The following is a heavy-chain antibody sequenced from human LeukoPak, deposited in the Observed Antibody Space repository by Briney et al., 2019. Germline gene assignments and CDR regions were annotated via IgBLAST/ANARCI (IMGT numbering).Heavy chain of an antibody. CDR2: INWNGGST. J-gene: IGHJ6*03. Sequence: PGGSLRLSCAASGFTFDDYGMSWVRQAPGKGLEWVSGINWNGGSTGYADSVKGRFTISRDSAKNSLYLQMNSLRAEDTALYYCSRVGTANGYYYHYMDGWGKGTTVTVSS. V-gene: IGHV3-20*04. CDR1: GFTFDDYG. CDR3: SRVGTANGYYYHYMDG. D-gene: IGHD5-18*01.